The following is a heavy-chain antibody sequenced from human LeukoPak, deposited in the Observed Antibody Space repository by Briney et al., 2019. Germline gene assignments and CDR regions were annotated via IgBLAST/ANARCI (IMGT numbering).Heavy chain of an antibody. CDR2: INHSGST. Sequence: SETLSLTCAVYGGSFSGYYWSWIRQPPGKELEWIGEINHSGSTNYNPSFKSRVTISVDTSKNQFSLKLSSVTAADTAVYYCARVPTVTFFDYWGQGTLVTVSS. CDR3: ARVPTVTFFDY. V-gene: IGHV4-34*01. CDR1: GGSFSGYY. J-gene: IGHJ4*02. D-gene: IGHD4-17*01.